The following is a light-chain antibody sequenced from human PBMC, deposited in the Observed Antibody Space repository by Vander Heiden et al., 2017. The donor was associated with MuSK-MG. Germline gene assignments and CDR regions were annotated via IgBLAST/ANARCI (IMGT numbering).Light chain of an antibody. CDR3: QLSYSTPGIT. J-gene: IGKJ5*01. CDR2: AAF. CDR1: QSISSY. V-gene: IGKV1-39*01. Sequence: DIQMTQSPSSLSASVGDRVTITCRASQSISSYLNWYQQKPWKAPKLLIYAAFSLQSGVPSRFSGSGSGTDFTLTISSLQPEDFATYYGQLSYSTPGITFGQGTRLEIK.